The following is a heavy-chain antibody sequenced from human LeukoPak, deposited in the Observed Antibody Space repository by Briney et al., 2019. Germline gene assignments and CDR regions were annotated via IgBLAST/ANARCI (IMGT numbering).Heavy chain of an antibody. CDR2: ITGSGGTT. Sequence: AGGSLRLSCAASGFTFSSYAMAWVRQAPGKGLEWVSAITGSGGTTYYADSVKGRFTISRDYSKNTLYLQMNSLRAEDTAVYYCAKEPAAERQLVVLPFDYWGQGTLVTVSS. CDR3: AKEPAAERQLVVLPFDY. CDR1: GFTFSSYA. D-gene: IGHD6-19*01. J-gene: IGHJ4*02. V-gene: IGHV3-23*01.